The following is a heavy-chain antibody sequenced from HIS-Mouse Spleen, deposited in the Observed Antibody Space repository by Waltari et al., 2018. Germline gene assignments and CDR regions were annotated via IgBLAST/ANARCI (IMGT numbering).Heavy chain of an antibody. CDR2: IYYSGRT. D-gene: IGHD6-13*01. Sequence: QLQLQESGPGLVKPSETLSLTCTVSGGSISSSSYYWGWIRQPPGKGLAWIGSIYYSGRTYYNPSRKSRVTISVDTSKNQFSLKLSSVTAADTAVYYCAREIPYSSSWYDWYFDLWGRGTLVTVSS. V-gene: IGHV4-39*07. CDR3: AREIPYSSSWYDWYFDL. CDR1: GGSISSSSYY. J-gene: IGHJ2*01.